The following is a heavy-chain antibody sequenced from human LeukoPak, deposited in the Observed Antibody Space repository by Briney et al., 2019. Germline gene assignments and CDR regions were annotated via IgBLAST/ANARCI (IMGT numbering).Heavy chain of an antibody. J-gene: IGHJ4*02. CDR1: GFTFSSYA. D-gene: IGHD6-19*01. CDR3: AEDLEQWLVLGLFDY. Sequence: GGSLRLSCAASGFTFSSYAMSWVRQAPGKGLEWVSAISGSGGSTYYADSVKGRFTISRDNSKNTLYLQMNSLRAEDTAVYYCAEDLEQWLVLGLFDYWGQGTLVTVSS. V-gene: IGHV3-23*01. CDR2: ISGSGGST.